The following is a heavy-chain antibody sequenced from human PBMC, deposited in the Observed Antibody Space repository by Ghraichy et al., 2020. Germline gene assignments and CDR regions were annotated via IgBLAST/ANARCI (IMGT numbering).Heavy chain of an antibody. Sequence: LSLTCVASGFTFSRYWMSWVRQAPGKGLEWVANIKQDGSEKHYVDSVKGRFTISRDNARNSQYLQMNNLRAEDTAVYYCVRDMYYDVLPGYYMDDYWGQGTLVTVSS. CDR2: IKQDGSEK. V-gene: IGHV3-7*04. D-gene: IGHD3-9*01. CDR3: VRDMYYDVLPGYYMDDY. CDR1: GFTFSRYW. J-gene: IGHJ4*02.